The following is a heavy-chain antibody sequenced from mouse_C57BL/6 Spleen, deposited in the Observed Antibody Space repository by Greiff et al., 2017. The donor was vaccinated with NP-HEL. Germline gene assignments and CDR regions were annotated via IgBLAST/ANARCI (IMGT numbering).Heavy chain of an antibody. V-gene: IGHV3-6*01. Sequence: VQLQQSGPGLVKPSQSLSLTCSVTGYSITSGYYWNWIRQFPGNKLEWMGYISYDGSNNYNPSLKNRISITRDTSKNQFFLKLNSVTTEDTATYYCAREVRLLYAMDYWGQGTSVTVSS. D-gene: IGHD3-2*02. CDR2: ISYDGSN. CDR1: GYSITSGYY. CDR3: AREVRLLYAMDY. J-gene: IGHJ4*01.